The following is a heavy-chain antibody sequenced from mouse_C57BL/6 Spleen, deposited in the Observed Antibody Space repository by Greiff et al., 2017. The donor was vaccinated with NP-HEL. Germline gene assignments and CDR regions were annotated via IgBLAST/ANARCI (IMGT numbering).Heavy chain of an antibody. CDR3: TREGDYDERAWFAY. CDR1: GFTFSSYA. J-gene: IGHJ3*01. Sequence: EVKLVESGEGLVKPGGSLKLSCAASGFTFSSYAMSWVRQTPEKRLEWVAYISSGGDYLYYADTVKGRFTISRDNARNTLYLQMSSLKSEETAMYYCTREGDYDERAWFAYWGQGTLVTVSA. V-gene: IGHV5-9-1*02. CDR2: ISSGGDYL. D-gene: IGHD2-4*01.